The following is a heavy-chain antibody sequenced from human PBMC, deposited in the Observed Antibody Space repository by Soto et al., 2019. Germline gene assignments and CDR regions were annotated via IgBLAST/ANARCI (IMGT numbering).Heavy chain of an antibody. J-gene: IGHJ4*02. CDR1: GGSTSPYY. CDR2: IDYSGGA. D-gene: IGHD1-7*01. CDR3: ARGRPWELYDY. Sequence: QVQLQESGPGLVKASETLSLTCTVPGGSTSPYYWSWLRQPPGKGLEWIGFIDYSGGARYNPSLKSRGTMSLDTSENQISLKLSSMTAADTAVYFCARGRPWELYDYWGQGTLVTVSS. V-gene: IGHV4-59*01.